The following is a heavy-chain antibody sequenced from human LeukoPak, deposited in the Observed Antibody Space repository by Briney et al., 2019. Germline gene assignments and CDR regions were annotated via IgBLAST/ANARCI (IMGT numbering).Heavy chain of an antibody. CDR1: GFTFSSYA. J-gene: IGHJ4*02. CDR2: ISSSGGDKT. V-gene: IGHV3-23*01. Sequence: GGSLRLSCSASGFTFSSYAMRWVRQAPGGGLQWVSGISSSGGDKTYYIDSVKGRFTISRDNSKNTLYLQMNSLRAEDTAVYYCAKKNGYSHGYVDYWGQGTLVTVSS. D-gene: IGHD5-18*01. CDR3: AKKNGYSHGYVDY.